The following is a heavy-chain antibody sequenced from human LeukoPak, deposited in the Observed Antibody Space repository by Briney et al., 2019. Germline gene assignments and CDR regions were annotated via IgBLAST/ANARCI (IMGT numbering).Heavy chain of an antibody. CDR1: GYTFTGYY. D-gene: IGHD6-19*01. Sequence: ASVKVSCKASGYTFTGYYMHWVRQAPGQGLEWMGWINPNSGGTNYAQKFQGRVTMTRDTSISTAYMELSRLRSDDTAVYYCARDQAVAVARDAFDIWGQGTMVTVSS. CDR2: INPNSGGT. CDR3: ARDQAVAVARDAFDI. V-gene: IGHV1-2*02. J-gene: IGHJ3*02.